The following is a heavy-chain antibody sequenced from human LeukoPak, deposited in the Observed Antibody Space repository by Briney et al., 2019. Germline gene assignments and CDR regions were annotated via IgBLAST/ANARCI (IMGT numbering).Heavy chain of an antibody. V-gene: IGHV3-30*04. J-gene: IGHJ6*03. CDR3: AKDLQQLVPPYYYYYYMDV. CDR2: ISYDGSNK. Sequence: PGGSLRLSCAASGFTFSSYAMHWVRQAPGRGLEWVAVISYDGSNKYYADSVKGRFTISRDNSKNTLYLQMNSLRAEDTAVYYCAKDLQQLVPPYYYYYYMDVWGKGTTVTVSS. CDR1: GFTFSSYA. D-gene: IGHD6-13*01.